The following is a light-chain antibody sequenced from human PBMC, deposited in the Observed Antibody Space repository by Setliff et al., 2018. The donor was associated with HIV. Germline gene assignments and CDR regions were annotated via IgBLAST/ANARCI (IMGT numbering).Light chain of an antibody. J-gene: IGLJ1*01. CDR3: QVWDSSSDHPGYV. CDR2: YDS. V-gene: IGLV3-21*04. Sequence: SYELTQPPSVSVAPGKTARITCGGNHIGSKSVHWYQQKPGQAPVLVIYYDSDRPSGIPERFSGSNSVNTAALTISWVEAGDEAYYYCQVWDSSSDHPGYVFGTGTKVTVL. CDR1: HIGSKS.